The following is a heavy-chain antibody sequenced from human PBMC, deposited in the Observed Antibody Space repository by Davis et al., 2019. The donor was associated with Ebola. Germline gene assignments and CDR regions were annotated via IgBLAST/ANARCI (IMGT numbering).Heavy chain of an antibody. Sequence: PSETLSLTCAVYGGSFSGYYWSWIRQPPGKGLEWIGEINHSGSTNYNPSLKSRVTISVDTSKNQFSLKLSSVTAADTAVYYCARGGVVVIAYDYWGQGTLVTVSS. CDR2: INHSGST. CDR3: ARGGVVVIAYDY. V-gene: IGHV4-34*01. CDR1: GGSFSGYY. D-gene: IGHD2-21*01. J-gene: IGHJ4*02.